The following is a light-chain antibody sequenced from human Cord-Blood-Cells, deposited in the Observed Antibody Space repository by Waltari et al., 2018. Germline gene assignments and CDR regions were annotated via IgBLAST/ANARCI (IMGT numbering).Light chain of an antibody. Sequence: QSALTQPASVSGSPGQSITISCTGTSSDVGGYNYVPWYQQHPGKAPKLMIYEDSNRPSVVSNRVAGSKSGTTASLTISGLEAENEADYYCSSYTSSSTYGFGTGTKVTVL. V-gene: IGLV2-14*01. CDR3: SSYTSSSTYG. CDR1: SSDVGGYNY. CDR2: EDS. J-gene: IGLJ1*01.